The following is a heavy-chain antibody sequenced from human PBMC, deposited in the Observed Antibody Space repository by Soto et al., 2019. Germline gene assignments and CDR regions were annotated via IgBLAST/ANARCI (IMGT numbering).Heavy chain of an antibody. V-gene: IGHV3-74*01. J-gene: IGHJ5*02. CDR2: INSDGTDT. Sequence: EVQLVESGGGLVQPGGSLRLSCAASGFTFTSYWMHWVRQTPGKGLVWVSRINSDGTDTVYVDSVKDRFTISRDNAKNTLFLQMNSLRAEDTAVYYCTRSITGYSYADTWGQGTLVTVSS. D-gene: IGHD5-18*01. CDR3: TRSITGYSYADT. CDR1: GFTFTSYW.